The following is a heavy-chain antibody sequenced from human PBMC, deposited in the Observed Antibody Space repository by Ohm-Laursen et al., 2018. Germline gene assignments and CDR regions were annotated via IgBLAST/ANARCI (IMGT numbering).Heavy chain of an antibody. Sequence: GTLSLTCTVSGFSISNYYWSWVRQPPGKGLEWIGYIYYGSTTYNPSLNSRVTISVDTSKNQFSLKLTSVTAADTAVYYCATEGTIFGVSGLDVWGQGTTVTVSS. J-gene: IGHJ6*02. V-gene: IGHV4-59*01. CDR3: ATEGTIFGVSGLDV. D-gene: IGHD3-3*01. CDR2: IYYGST. CDR1: GFSISNYY.